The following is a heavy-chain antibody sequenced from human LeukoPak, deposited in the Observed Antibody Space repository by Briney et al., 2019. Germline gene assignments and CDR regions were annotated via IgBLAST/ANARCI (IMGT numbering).Heavy chain of an antibody. CDR2: TYYRSKWYN. V-gene: IGHV6-1*01. D-gene: IGHD3-22*01. J-gene: IGHJ4*02. CDR3: ARSSSGEGPYYYDSSGYSCLDY. CDR1: GDSVSSNSAA. Sequence: SQTLSLTCAISGDSVSSNSAAWNWIGQSPSRGLEWLGRTYYRSKWYNDYAVSVKSRITINPDTSKNQFSLQLNSVTPEDTAVYYCARSSSGEGPYYYDSSGYSCLDYWGQGTLVTVSS.